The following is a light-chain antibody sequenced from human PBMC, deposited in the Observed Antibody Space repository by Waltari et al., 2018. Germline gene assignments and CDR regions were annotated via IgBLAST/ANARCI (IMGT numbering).Light chain of an antibody. CDR3: KHYENSPLT. J-gene: IGKJ4*01. Sequence: EMVMTQSPATLAVSPGEKVTVACRASQNINNRLAWYQQRPGQAPRLLIYDASNSATTVPARCSGSGPETEFTLSIRCLQCEEVAVYCCKHYENSPLTFGGRTKV. V-gene: IGKV3-15*01. CDR2: DAS. CDR1: QNINNR.